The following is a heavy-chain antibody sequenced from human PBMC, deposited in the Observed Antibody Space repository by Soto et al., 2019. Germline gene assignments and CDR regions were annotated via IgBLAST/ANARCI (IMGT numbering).Heavy chain of an antibody. V-gene: IGHV4-59*12. J-gene: IGHJ6*02. D-gene: IGHD3-10*01. CDR1: GGSISSYY. CDR3: ARGGAGMVRGVIIGRVYYYYGMDV. CDR2: IYYSGST. Sequence: SETLSLTCTVSGGSISSYYWSWIRQPPGKGLEWIGYIYYSGSTNYNPSLKSRVTISVDTSKNQFSLKLSSVTAADTAVYYCARGGAGMVRGVIIGRVYYYYGMDVWGQGTTVTVSS.